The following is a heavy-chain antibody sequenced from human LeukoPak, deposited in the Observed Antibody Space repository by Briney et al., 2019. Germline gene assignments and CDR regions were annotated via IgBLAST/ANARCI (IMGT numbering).Heavy chain of an antibody. CDR1: GGTFSSYA. Sequence: ASVKVSCKASGGTFSSYAISWVRQAPGQGLEWMGWISAYNGNTNYAQKLQGRVTMTTDTSTSTAYMELRSLRSDDTAVYYCAGGRLAPLYYYYYMDVWGKGTTVTVSS. J-gene: IGHJ6*03. CDR2: ISAYNGNT. CDR3: AGGRLAPLYYYYYMDV. D-gene: IGHD6-25*01. V-gene: IGHV1-18*01.